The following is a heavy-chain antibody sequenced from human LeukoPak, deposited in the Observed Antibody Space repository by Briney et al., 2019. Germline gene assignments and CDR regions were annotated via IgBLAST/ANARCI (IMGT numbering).Heavy chain of an antibody. CDR3: ARDSLPYYDSSGYNWFDP. D-gene: IGHD3-22*01. CDR2: IYHSGST. V-gene: IGHV4-38-2*02. CDR1: GYSISSGYY. Sequence: PSETLSLTCTVSGYSISSGYYWGWIRQPPGKGLEWIGSIYHSGSTYYNPSLKSRVTISVDTSKNQFSLKLSSVTAADTAVYYCARDSLPYYDSSGYNWFDPWGQETLVTVSS. J-gene: IGHJ5*02.